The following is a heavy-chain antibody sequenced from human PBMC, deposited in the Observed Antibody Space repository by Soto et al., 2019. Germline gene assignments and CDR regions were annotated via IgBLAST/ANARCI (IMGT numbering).Heavy chain of an antibody. CDR2: ISGSGGST. CDR1: GLSFSSYA. J-gene: IGHJ4*02. D-gene: IGHD3-10*01. Sequence: AGCLRLSCAASGLSFSSYAIIWVRQAPVKGLQCVSAISGSGGSTYSADSVKGRFTISRDNSKNTLYLQMNSLRAEDTAVYYCAKSADRITMVRGVIIPPFYFDFWGQGTRVTVSS. CDR3: AKSADRITMVRGVIIPPFYFDF. V-gene: IGHV3-23*01.